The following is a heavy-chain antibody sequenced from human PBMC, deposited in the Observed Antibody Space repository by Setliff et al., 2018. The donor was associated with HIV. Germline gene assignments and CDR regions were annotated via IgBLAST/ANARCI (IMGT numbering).Heavy chain of an antibody. J-gene: IGHJ2*01. CDR3: ARVPIVVITNWYFDL. D-gene: IGHD3-22*01. CDR1: GGSISSGSYY. Sequence: PSETLSLTCTVSGGSISSGSYYWSWIRQPAGKGLEWIGHISYRGTTNYNPSLKSQVTILVDTSKKQFSLNSTSVTAADTAVYYCARVPIVVITNWYFDLWGRGALVTVS. V-gene: IGHV4-61*10. CDR2: ISYRGTT.